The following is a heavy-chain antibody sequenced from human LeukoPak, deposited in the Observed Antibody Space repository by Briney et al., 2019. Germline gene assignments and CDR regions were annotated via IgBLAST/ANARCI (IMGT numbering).Heavy chain of an antibody. Sequence: SETLSLTCAVYGGSFSGYYWSWIRQPPGKGLGWIGSIYHSGSTYYNPSLKSRVTISVDTSKNQFSLKLSSVTAADTAVYYCARDLLAAAGGNDYWGQGTLVTVSS. CDR2: IYHSGST. J-gene: IGHJ4*02. V-gene: IGHV4-34*01. D-gene: IGHD6-13*01. CDR3: ARDLLAAAGGNDY. CDR1: GGSFSGYY.